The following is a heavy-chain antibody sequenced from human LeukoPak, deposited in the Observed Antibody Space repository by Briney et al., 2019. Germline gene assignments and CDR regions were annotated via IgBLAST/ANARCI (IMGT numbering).Heavy chain of an antibody. V-gene: IGHV3-23*01. CDR2: ISASGGST. Sequence: PGGSLRLSCAASGFTFSRSAMSWVRQVPGKGLEWVSGISASGGSTSYADSVRGRFTISRDNSKNTLYVQMNSLRDEDTAVYYCAKEEADGDYFYWYFDLWGRGTLVTVSS. CDR3: AKEEADGDYFYWYFDL. D-gene: IGHD4-17*01. CDR1: GFTFSRSA. J-gene: IGHJ2*01.